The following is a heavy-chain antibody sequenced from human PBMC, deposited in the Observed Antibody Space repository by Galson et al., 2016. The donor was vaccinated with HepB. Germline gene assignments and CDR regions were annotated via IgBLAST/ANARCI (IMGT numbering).Heavy chain of an antibody. Sequence: SLRLSCAASGFTFSAYWMSWVRQAPGKGLEWVANIKQDGSEKFYVDSVKGRFTISRDNAKASLYPQMNSLEAEDTAVYYCANFRFFYDRSGYRRGGWFDPWGQGTLVTVSS. CDR3: ANFRFFYDRSGYRRGGWFDP. J-gene: IGHJ5*02. CDR1: GFTFSAYW. CDR2: IKQDGSEK. D-gene: IGHD3-22*01. V-gene: IGHV3-7*01.